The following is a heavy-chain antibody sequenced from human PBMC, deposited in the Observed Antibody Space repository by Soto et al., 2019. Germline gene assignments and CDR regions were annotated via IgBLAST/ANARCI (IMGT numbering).Heavy chain of an antibody. Sequence: HTLSLTCAISGDSVSSYSAAWNWIRQSPSGGLEWLGRTYYRSRFFSDYAESVKSRIIINPDTSKNQFSLQLKSVTPEDTAVYYCVRDRYSSSGWFDPWGQGTPVTVSS. CDR3: VRDRYSSSGWFDP. D-gene: IGHD3-10*01. V-gene: IGHV6-1*01. CDR1: GDSVSSYSAA. CDR2: TYYRSRFFS. J-gene: IGHJ5*02.